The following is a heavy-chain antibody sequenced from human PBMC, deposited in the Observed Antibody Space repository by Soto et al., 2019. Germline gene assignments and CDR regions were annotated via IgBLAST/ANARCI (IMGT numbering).Heavy chain of an antibody. V-gene: IGHV3-11*06. CDR1: GVTVSYYY. CDR3: ARSGDNFNVLDY. CDR2: SSNSGTFA. J-gene: IGHJ4*02. D-gene: IGHD1-1*01. Sequence: GGSLEVGCAASGVTVSYYYMSWVRQAPGRGLEWISYSSNSGTFARYATSVKGRFSISRDNANNSLYLEMNSLRVEDTAVYYCARSGDNFNVLDYWGQGTPVTVSS.